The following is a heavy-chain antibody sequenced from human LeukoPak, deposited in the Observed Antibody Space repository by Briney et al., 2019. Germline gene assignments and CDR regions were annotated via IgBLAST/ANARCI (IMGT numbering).Heavy chain of an antibody. J-gene: IGHJ5*02. D-gene: IGHD1-26*01. V-gene: IGHV4-30-4*08. Sequence: SETLSLTCTVSGGSISSGDYYWSWLRQPPGKGLEWIGYIYYSGSTYYNPSLKSRVTISVDTSKNQFSLKLSSVTAADTAVYYCARVISWELLRDWFDPWGQGTLVTVSS. CDR2: IYYSGST. CDR3: ARVISWELLRDWFDP. CDR1: GGSISSGDYY.